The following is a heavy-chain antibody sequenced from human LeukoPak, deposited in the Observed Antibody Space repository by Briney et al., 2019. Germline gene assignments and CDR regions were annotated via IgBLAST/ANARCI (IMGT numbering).Heavy chain of an antibody. Sequence: SETLSLTCTVSGGSINSYNWNWLRQPPGKGLEWIGYTSYNGSPDYNPSFKSRVTMSVDTSQGQFSLRLSSVTAADTAVYYCARFRGTSSWHQEVFDYWGQGAPVTVSS. CDR1: GGSINSYN. J-gene: IGHJ4*02. CDR3: ARFRGTSSWHQEVFDY. V-gene: IGHV4-59*08. CDR2: TSYNGSP. D-gene: IGHD2-15*01.